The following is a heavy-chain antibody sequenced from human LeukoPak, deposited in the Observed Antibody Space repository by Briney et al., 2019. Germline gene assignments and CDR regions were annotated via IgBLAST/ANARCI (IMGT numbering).Heavy chain of an antibody. Sequence: PSETLSLTCTVSGGSISTYYWSWIRRPPGKGLEWIAYIHASGPTNYNPSLKSRITISVDTSKNQFSLKLSSVTAADTAVYYCARHDAGVAARPFDNWGQGTLVTVSS. CDR2: IHASGPT. CDR1: GGSISTYY. J-gene: IGHJ4*02. CDR3: ARHDAGVAARPFDN. V-gene: IGHV4-4*09. D-gene: IGHD6-6*01.